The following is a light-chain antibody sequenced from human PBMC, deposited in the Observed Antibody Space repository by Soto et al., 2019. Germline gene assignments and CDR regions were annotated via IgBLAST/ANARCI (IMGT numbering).Light chain of an antibody. CDR1: QSVSNNY. J-gene: IGKJ3*01. CDR3: QQRSSWPAT. CDR2: GAS. Sequence: EIVLTQSPGTLSLSPWERATLSCRASQSVSNNYLAWYQQKPGQAPSLLIYGASSRATGIPVRFSGSGSGTDFTLTISSLEPEDFAVYYCQQRSSWPATFGPGTKVDIK. V-gene: IGKV3D-20*02.